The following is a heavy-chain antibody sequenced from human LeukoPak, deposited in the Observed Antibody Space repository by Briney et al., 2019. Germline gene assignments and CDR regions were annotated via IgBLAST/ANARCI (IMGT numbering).Heavy chain of an antibody. CDR3: ASLNLDAFDI. CDR1: GGSISSGGYY. J-gene: IGHJ3*02. Sequence: PSETLSLTCTVSGGSISSGGYYWSWIRQSPGQGLEWIGYIWPSGSTNYNPSLKSRVTISVDKSKNQFSLKLSSVTAADTAVYYCASLNLDAFDIWGQGTMVTVSS. CDR2: IWPSGST. V-gene: IGHV4-30-2*06. D-gene: IGHD3-9*01.